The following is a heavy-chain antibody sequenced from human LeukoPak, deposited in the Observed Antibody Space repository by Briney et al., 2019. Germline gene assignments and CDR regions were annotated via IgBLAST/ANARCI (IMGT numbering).Heavy chain of an antibody. CDR1: GYTFTDHY. CDR2: VDPEDGET. CDR3: ATLRVGGTTDDSFDI. Sequence: GASVKVSCKASGYTFTDHYMHWVQQAPGKGLEWMGRVDPEDGETIYAEKFQGRVTITADTSTDTAYMELSSLRSEDTAVYYCATLRVGGTTDDSFDIWGQGTMVTVSS. D-gene: IGHD1-7*01. V-gene: IGHV1-69-2*01. J-gene: IGHJ3*02.